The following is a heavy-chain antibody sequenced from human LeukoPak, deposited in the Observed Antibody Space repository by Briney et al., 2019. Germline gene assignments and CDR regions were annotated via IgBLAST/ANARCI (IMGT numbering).Heavy chain of an antibody. CDR2: MNPNSGNT. V-gene: IGHV1-8*02. CDR3: ARAFGDGYNQGYYMDV. Sequence: ASVKVSCKASGGTFSSFAITWVRQAPGQGLEWMGWMNPNSGNTGYAQKFQGRVTMTRNTSISTAYMELSSLRSEDTAVYYCARAFGDGYNQGYYMDVWGKGTTVTVSS. J-gene: IGHJ6*03. D-gene: IGHD5-24*01. CDR1: GGTFSSFA.